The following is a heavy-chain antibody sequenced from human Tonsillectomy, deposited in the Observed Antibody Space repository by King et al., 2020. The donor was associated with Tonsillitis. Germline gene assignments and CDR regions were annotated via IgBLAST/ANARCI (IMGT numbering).Heavy chain of an antibody. CDR1: GYTFSGYY. CDR3: AREFRLSLPRRAVAPSGGFDY. CDR2: INPNSGGT. J-gene: IGHJ4*02. V-gene: IGHV1-2*02. D-gene: IGHD6-19*01. Sequence: QLVQSGAEVKKPGASVKVSCKASGYTFSGYYMHWVRQAPGQGLEWMGWINPNSGGTNYAQKFQGRVTMTRDTSISTAYMELSGLRSDDTAVYYCAREFRLSLPRRAVAPSGGFDYWGQGTLVTVSS.